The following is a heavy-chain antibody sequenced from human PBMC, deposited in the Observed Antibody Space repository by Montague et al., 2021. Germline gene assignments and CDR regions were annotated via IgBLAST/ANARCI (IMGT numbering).Heavy chain of an antibody. J-gene: IGHJ3*01. CDR1: VDSFTDYY. CDR2: TNHRGTT. V-gene: IGHV4-34*01. D-gene: IGHD1-26*01. Sequence: SETLSLTCDICVDSFTDYYWGWIRQTPGKGLEWIGETNHRGTTKSNPSLKTRVSLSLDTSRNQFSLEVSSVTAADTAMYYCAREWSGFDFWGHGTMVTVSS. CDR3: AREWSGFDF.